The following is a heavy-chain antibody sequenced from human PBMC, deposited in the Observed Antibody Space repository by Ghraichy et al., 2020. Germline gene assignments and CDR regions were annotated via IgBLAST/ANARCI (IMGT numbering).Heavy chain of an antibody. CDR3: ARDRLATTGAGGKGYFDL. V-gene: IGHV3-30*04. CDR1: GFNFSRYA. CDR2: ISYDGSNK. J-gene: IGHJ2*01. D-gene: IGHD6-13*01. Sequence: GESLNISCAASGFNFSRYAMHWVRQAPGKGLEWVALISYDGSNKYYADSVKGRFTISRDNSENTMYLEMNSLRTEDTAVYYCARDRLATTGAGGKGYFDLWGSGTLVTVSS.